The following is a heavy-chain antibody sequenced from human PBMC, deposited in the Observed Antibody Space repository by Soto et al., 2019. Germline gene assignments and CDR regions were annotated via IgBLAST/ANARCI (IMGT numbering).Heavy chain of an antibody. J-gene: IGHJ4*02. CDR1: GGSISGSY. CDR3: TKYRRTDAEGYSFDY. Sequence: PSETLSLTCTVSGGSISGSYWSWIRQTPGKVLEWVGYIHYSGSTNYNPSLKSRVTMSVDSAKNQFSLQLSSVTAADTAVYFCTKYRRTDAEGYSFDYWGQGALVTGLL. V-gene: IGHV4-59*01. CDR2: IHYSGST. D-gene: IGHD2-15*01.